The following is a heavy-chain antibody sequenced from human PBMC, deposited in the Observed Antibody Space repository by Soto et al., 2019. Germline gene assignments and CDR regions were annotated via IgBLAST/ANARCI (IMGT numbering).Heavy chain of an antibody. CDR1: GGSVSSGSYY. Sequence: SETLSLTCTVSGGSVSSGSYYWSWIRQPPGKGLEWIGYIYYSGSTNYNPSLKSRVTISVDTSKNQFSLKLSSVTAADTAVYYCARSGSGYYYVNYWGQGTPVTFSS. CDR2: IYYSGST. J-gene: IGHJ4*02. D-gene: IGHD3-22*01. CDR3: ARSGSGYYYVNY. V-gene: IGHV4-61*01.